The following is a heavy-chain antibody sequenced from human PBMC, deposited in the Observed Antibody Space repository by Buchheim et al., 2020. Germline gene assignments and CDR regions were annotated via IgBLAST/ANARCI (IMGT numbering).Heavy chain of an antibody. CDR2: IYTSGST. CDR1: GGSISSGSYY. D-gene: IGHD3-3*01. Sequence: QVQLQESGPGLVKPSQTLSLTCTVSGGSISSGSYYWSWIRQPAGKGLEWIGRIYTSGSTNYNPSLKSRVTISVDTSKNQFSLKLSSVTAADTAVYYCAREVEGAGGVRFWSGYSDYYYYGMDVWGQGTT. V-gene: IGHV4-61*02. CDR3: AREVEGAGGVRFWSGYSDYYYYGMDV. J-gene: IGHJ6*02.